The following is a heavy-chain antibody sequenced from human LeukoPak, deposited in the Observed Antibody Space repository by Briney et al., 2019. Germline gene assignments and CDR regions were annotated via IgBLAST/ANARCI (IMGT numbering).Heavy chain of an antibody. Sequence: GASVKVSCKASGYTFTDYYMHWVRQAPGQGLEWMGRISPDSGGTNYAQKFQGRVTMTRDTSISTAYMELSGLRSDDTAVYYCANSSAAAYYFDYWGQGTLVTVSS. J-gene: IGHJ4*02. CDR3: ANSSAAAYYFDY. V-gene: IGHV1-2*06. D-gene: IGHD2-15*01. CDR2: ISPDSGGT. CDR1: GYTFTDYY.